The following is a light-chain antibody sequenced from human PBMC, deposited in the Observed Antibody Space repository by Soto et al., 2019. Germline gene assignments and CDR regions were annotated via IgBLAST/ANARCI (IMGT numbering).Light chain of an antibody. V-gene: IGLV2-14*03. CDR3: GSYTSATTWV. J-gene: IGLJ3*02. CDR2: RVI. Sequence: QSVLTQPASVSGSPGQSITISCTGTSSDIGRYDYVSWYQQFPGKAPKLMIYRVINRPSGVSDRFSGSKFGNSASLSISGLQPEDEASYFCGSYTSATTWVFGGGTKLTVL. CDR1: SSDIGRYDY.